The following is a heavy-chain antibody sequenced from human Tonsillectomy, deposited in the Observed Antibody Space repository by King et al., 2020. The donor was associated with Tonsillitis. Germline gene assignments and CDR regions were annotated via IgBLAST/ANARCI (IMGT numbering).Heavy chain of an antibody. CDR3: ARGVGITTPGWFAP. Sequence: QLQESGPGLVKPSETLSLTCTVSGASFSRNFWSWIRQPPGKGLDWIGYISYSGSTNYNPSLKSRVTISVDTSKNQFSLKLTSVTAADTAVYYCARGVGITTPGWFAPWGQGTLVTVSS. V-gene: IGHV4-59*01. CDR1: GASFSRNF. D-gene: IGHD3-22*01. CDR2: ISYSGST. J-gene: IGHJ5*02.